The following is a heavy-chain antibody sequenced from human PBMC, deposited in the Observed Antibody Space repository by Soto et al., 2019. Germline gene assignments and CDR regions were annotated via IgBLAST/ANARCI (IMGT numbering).Heavy chain of an antibody. CDR2: IYSGSGT. CDR3: AKQRGGYDRDFDS. CDR1: GFTVSSNY. D-gene: IGHD5-12*01. V-gene: IGHV3-66*01. J-gene: IGHJ4*02. Sequence: GGSLRLSCAASGFTVSSNYMSWVRQAPGKGLEWVSVIYSGSGTYFADSVKGRFAMSRDNSKNTLYHQMNSLRADDTAVYYCAKQRGGYDRDFDSWGQGTLVTVSS.